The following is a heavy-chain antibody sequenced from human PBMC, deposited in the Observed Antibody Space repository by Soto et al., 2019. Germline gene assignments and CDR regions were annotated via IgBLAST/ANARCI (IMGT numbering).Heavy chain of an antibody. CDR1: GFIVSSHY. V-gene: IGHV3-53*01. D-gene: IGHD2-2*01. CDR3: ARDRGDCSSVSCYGSFYYGMDV. Sequence: GGSLRLSCAASGFIVSSHYMSWVRQAPGKGLEWVSAIYSGGSTYYTDSVEGRFTISRDVSKNILYLQMSSLRADDTAVYYCARDRGDCSSVSCYGSFYYGMDVWGQGTTVTVSS. J-gene: IGHJ6*02. CDR2: IYSGGST.